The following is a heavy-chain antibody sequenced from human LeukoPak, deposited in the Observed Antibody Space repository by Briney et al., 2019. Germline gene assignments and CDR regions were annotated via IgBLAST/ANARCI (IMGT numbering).Heavy chain of an antibody. V-gene: IGHV3-48*03. D-gene: IGHD4-17*01. Sequence: PGGSLRLSCAASGFTFSSYEMTWVRQAPGKGLEWVSYISSSGSTIYYADSVKGRFTISRDNAKNSLYLRMNSLRAEDTAVYYCARDYGDYSYWGQGTLVTVSS. CDR3: ARDYGDYSY. CDR2: ISSSGSTI. CDR1: GFTFSSYE. J-gene: IGHJ4*02.